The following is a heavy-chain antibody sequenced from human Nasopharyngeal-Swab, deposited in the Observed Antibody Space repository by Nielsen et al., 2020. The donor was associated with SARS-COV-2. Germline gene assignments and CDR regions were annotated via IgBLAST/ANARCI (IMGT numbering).Heavy chain of an antibody. J-gene: IGHJ6*02. D-gene: IGHD3-10*01. CDR3: ARDFSTYGSGSFLGYYYYYGMDV. CDR1: GGSISSGDYY. CDR2: IYYSGST. Sequence: SETLSLTCTVSGGSISSGDYYWSWIRQPPGKGLEWIGYIYYSGSTYYNPSLKSRVTISVDTSKNQFSLKLSSVTAADTAVYYCARDFSTYGSGSFLGYYYYYGMDVWGQGTTATVSS. V-gene: IGHV4-30-4*01.